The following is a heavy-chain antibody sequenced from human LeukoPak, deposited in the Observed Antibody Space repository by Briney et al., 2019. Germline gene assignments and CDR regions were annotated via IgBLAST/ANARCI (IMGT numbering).Heavy chain of an antibody. CDR3: ATGGVPLDYGMGV. CDR2: IYYSGST. V-gene: IGHV4-59*01. CDR1: GGSTSSYY. D-gene: IGHD3-16*01. Sequence: SETLSLTCTVSGGSTSSYYWSWIRQPPGKGLEWIGYIYYSGSTNYNPSLKSRVTISVDTSKNQFSLKLSSVTAADTAVYYCATGGVPLDYGMGVWGQGTTVTVSS. J-gene: IGHJ6*02.